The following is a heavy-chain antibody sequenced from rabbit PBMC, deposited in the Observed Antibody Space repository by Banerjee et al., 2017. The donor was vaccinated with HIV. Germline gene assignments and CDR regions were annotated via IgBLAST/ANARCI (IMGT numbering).Heavy chain of an antibody. CDR1: GFSFYIKYA. D-gene: IGHD4-1*01. J-gene: IGHJ4*01. V-gene: IGHV1S45*01. CDR3: ARDLAAVTDWNFGL. CDR2: INTCRGNT. Sequence: HEKLGESGGDLVKPEGPPSHTCTPPGFSFYIKYAMCWARQAPGKGLEWFACINTCRGNTVCASWAKGPFTITRTSSTTETLKMASLTTADPATYFCARDLAAVTDWNFGLWGPGTLVTVS.